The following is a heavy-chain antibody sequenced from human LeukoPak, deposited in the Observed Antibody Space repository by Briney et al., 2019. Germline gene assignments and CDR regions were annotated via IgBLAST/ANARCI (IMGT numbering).Heavy chain of an antibody. CDR1: GFTFSSYA. Sequence: QPGGSLRLSCAASGFTFSSYAMSWVRQAPGKGLEWVSAISGSGGSTYYADSVKGGFTISRDNSKNTLYLQMNSLRAEDTAVYYCAKDYGDSTAKDWMPLFDPWGQGTLVTVSS. D-gene: IGHD4-17*01. CDR2: ISGSGGST. J-gene: IGHJ5*02. V-gene: IGHV3-23*01. CDR3: AKDYGDSTAKDWMPLFDP.